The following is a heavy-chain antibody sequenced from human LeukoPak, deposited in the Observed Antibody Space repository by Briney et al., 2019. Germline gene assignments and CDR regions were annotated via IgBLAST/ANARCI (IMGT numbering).Heavy chain of an antibody. J-gene: IGHJ4*02. D-gene: IGHD3-22*01. CDR1: GFTFSDYS. Sequence: PGGSLRLSCAASGFTFSDYSMNWVRQAPGKGLEWVASVNAVSSYIYYADSMRGRFTLSRDNAKNSLFLQMNSLRAEDTAVYYCARLRRNSDRSDFFYHYDHWGQGTLVTVSS. CDR2: VNAVSSYI. V-gene: IGHV3-21*01. CDR3: ARLRRNSDRSDFFYHYDH.